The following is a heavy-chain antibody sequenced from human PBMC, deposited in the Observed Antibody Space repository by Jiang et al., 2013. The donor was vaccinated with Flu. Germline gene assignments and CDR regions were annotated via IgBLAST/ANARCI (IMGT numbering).Heavy chain of an antibody. CDR3: ARHGYGQQGDYYYGMDV. Sequence: ETLSLTCAVYGGSFSGYYWSWIRQPPGKGLEWIGEINHSGSTNYNPSLKSRVTISVDTSKNQFSLKLSSVTAADTAVYYCARHGYGQQGDYYYGMDVWGQGTTVTVSS. J-gene: IGHJ6*02. V-gene: IGHV4-34*01. D-gene: IGHD5-18*01. CDR1: GGSFSGYY. CDR2: INHSGST.